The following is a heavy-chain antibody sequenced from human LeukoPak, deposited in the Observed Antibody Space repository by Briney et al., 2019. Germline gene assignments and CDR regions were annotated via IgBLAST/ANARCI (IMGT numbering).Heavy chain of an antibody. D-gene: IGHD1-14*01. Sequence: SETLSLTCTVSGGSISSSSHYWSWIRQPPGKGLEWIGYIYYSGSTNYNPSLKSRVTISVDTSKNQFSLKLSSVTAADTAVYYCARHVTETADFDYWGQGTLVTVSS. V-gene: IGHV4-61*05. CDR2: IYYSGST. CDR1: GGSISSSSHY. J-gene: IGHJ4*02. CDR3: ARHVTETADFDY.